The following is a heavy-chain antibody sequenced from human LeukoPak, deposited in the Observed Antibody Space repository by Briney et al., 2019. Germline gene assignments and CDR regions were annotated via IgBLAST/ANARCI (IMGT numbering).Heavy chain of an antibody. CDR3: ARDPRRYSSGWSWFDP. V-gene: IGHV1-3*01. J-gene: IGHJ5*02. D-gene: IGHD6-19*01. CDR2: INAGNGNT. Sequence: ASVKVSCKASGYTFTSYAMHWVRQAPGQRLEWMGWINAGNGNTKYSQKFQGRVTITRDTSASTAYMELSSLGSEDTAVYYCARDPRRYSSGWSWFDPWGQGTLVTVSS. CDR1: GYTFTSYA.